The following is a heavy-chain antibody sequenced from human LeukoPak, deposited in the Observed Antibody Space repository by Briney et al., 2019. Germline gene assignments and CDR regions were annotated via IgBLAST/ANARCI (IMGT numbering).Heavy chain of an antibody. Sequence: GGSLRLSCAASGFTFSSYEMNWVRQAPGKGLEWVSYISTTGNTIYYADSVKGRFTISRDNAKNSLYLQMNSLRAEDTAVYYCARWDCSSTSCRLFDYWGQGTLVTVSS. CDR1: GFTFSSYE. D-gene: IGHD2-2*01. CDR2: ISTTGNTI. V-gene: IGHV3-48*03. CDR3: ARWDCSSTSCRLFDY. J-gene: IGHJ4*02.